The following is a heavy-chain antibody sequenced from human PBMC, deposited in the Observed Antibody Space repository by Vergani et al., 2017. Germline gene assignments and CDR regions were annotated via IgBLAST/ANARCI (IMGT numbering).Heavy chain of an antibody. J-gene: IGHJ4*02. Sequence: QVVESGGGLVKPWGSLRLSCAASGFTFSSYSMNWVRQAPGKGLEWVSSISSSSSYIYYADSVKGRFTISRDNAKNSLYLQMNSLRAEDTAVYYCARGHYDSSGHNLPLGYWGQGTLVTVSS. CDR3: ARGHYDSSGHNLPLGY. CDR1: GFTFSSYS. V-gene: IGHV3-21*01. D-gene: IGHD3-22*01. CDR2: ISSSSSYI.